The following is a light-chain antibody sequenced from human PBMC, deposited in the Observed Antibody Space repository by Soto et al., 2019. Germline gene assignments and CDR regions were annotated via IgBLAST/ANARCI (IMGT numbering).Light chain of an antibody. CDR1: QDIAKY. CDR3: QQYDAPLS. CDR2: DAS. V-gene: IGKV1-33*01. J-gene: IGKJ4*01. Sequence: DIQMTQSPSSLSASVGDRVTITCQSRQDIAKYLYWYQQKPGNAPKLMIYDASELHGVAPSRFSGSGCGTYSPFTISSVTPEDFATYYCQQYDAPLSFGGGTKVEIK.